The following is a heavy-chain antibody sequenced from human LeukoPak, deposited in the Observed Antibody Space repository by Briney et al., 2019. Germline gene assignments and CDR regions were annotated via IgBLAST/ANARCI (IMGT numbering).Heavy chain of an antibody. CDR1: GGSISSYY. Sequence: SETLSLTCTVSGGSISSYYWSWIRQPPGKGLEWIGYIYYSGSTNYNPSLKSRVTISVDPSKNQFSLKLSSVTAADTAVYYCASQAYYGSGSFDYWGQGTLVTVSS. J-gene: IGHJ4*02. D-gene: IGHD3-10*01. CDR3: ASQAYYGSGSFDY. V-gene: IGHV4-59*01. CDR2: IYYSGST.